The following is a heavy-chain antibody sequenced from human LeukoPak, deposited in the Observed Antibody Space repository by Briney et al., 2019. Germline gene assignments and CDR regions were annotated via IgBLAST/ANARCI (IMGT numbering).Heavy chain of an antibody. J-gene: IGHJ4*02. V-gene: IGHV3-74*01. CDR1: GLTFRSYW. CDR3: ARGYYDSSGYIDY. Sequence: PGGSLRLSCAASGLTFRSYWMHWVRQAPGKGLVWVSRINTDGSSTSYADSVKGRFTISRDNAKNTLYLQMNSLRAEDTAVYYCARGYYDSSGYIDYWGQGTLVTVSS. CDR2: INTDGSST. D-gene: IGHD3-22*01.